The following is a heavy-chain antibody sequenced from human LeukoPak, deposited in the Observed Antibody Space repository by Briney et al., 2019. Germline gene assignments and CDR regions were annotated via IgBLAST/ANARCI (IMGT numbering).Heavy chain of an antibody. Sequence: PGGSLRLSCAASGFTFSSYSMNWVRQAPGKGLEWVSYISSSSSTIYYADSVKGRFTISRDNAKNSLYLQMNSLRAEDTAVYYCARGPLYYYDSSGHNWFDPWGQGTLVTVSS. V-gene: IGHV3-48*01. CDR3: ARGPLYYYDSSGHNWFDP. CDR1: GFTFSSYS. D-gene: IGHD3-22*01. CDR2: ISSSSSTI. J-gene: IGHJ5*02.